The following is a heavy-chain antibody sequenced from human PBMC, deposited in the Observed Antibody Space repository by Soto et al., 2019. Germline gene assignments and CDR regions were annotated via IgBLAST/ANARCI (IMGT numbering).Heavy chain of an antibody. D-gene: IGHD3-16*01. CDR3: ARDTATFGGYGMDV. J-gene: IGHJ6*02. CDR1: GGSISSYY. Sequence: SETLSLTCTVSGGSISSYYWSWIRQPPGKGLEWIGYIYYSGSTNYNPSLKSRVTISVDTSKNQFSLKLSSVTAADTAVYYCARDTATFGGYGMDVWGQGTTVTVS. CDR2: IYYSGST. V-gene: IGHV4-59*01.